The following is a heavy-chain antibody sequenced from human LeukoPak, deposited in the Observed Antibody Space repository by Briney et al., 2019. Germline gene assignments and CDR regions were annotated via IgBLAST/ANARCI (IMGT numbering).Heavy chain of an antibody. D-gene: IGHD6-6*01. CDR3: ARGYSSSYRIDY. CDR2: ISSISIYI. Sequence: GGSLRLSCAASGFTFGPYSMNWVRQAPGKGLEWVSSISSISIYIYYADSVKGRFTISRDNAKNSLYLQMNSLSAEDTAVYYCARGYSSSYRIDYWGQGTLVTVSS. CDR1: GFTFGPYS. J-gene: IGHJ4*02. V-gene: IGHV3-21*01.